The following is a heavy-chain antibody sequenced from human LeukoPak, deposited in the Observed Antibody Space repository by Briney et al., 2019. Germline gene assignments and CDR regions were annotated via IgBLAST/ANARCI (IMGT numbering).Heavy chain of an antibody. CDR3: ARDETYSSDWQSNHNYYYMDV. CDR1: GGSISSYY. J-gene: IGHJ6*03. CDR2: IYYSGST. Sequence: SETLSLTCTVSGGSISSYYWSWIRQPPGKGLEWIGYIYYSGSTNYNPSLKSRVTISVDTPKNQFSLKLTSVTAADTAVYYCARDETYSSDWQSNHNYYYMDVWGKGTTVTVSS. V-gene: IGHV4-59*12. D-gene: IGHD6-19*01.